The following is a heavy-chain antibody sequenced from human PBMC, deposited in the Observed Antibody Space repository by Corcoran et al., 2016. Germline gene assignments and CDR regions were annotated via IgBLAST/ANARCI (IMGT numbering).Heavy chain of an antibody. Sequence: EVQLVESGGGLIQPGGSLRLSCAASGFTVSRNYMNWVRQAPGKGLEWVSVLYTGAGTYYADSVKGRFTISRDNSMNTLYLQMNSLRAEETAVYYCARGAVAGTDYYHYGMDLWGQGTTVTVSS. D-gene: IGHD6-19*01. CDR3: ARGAVAGTDYYHYGMDL. J-gene: IGHJ6*02. V-gene: IGHV3-53*01. CDR1: GFTVSRNY. CDR2: LYTGAGT.